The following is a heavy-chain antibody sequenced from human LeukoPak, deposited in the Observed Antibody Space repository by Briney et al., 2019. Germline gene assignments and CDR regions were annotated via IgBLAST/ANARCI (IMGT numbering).Heavy chain of an antibody. D-gene: IGHD6-13*01. J-gene: IGHJ4*02. CDR1: GDSISSYY. Sequence: SETLSLTCTVSGDSISSYYWSWIRQPPGKGLEWIGYIYYSGSTNYNPSLKSRVTISVDTSKNQFSLKLSSVTAADTAVYYCARGGARGESIAAAGNIDYWGQGTLVTVSS. CDR3: ARGGARGESIAAAGNIDY. V-gene: IGHV4-59*01. CDR2: IYYSGST.